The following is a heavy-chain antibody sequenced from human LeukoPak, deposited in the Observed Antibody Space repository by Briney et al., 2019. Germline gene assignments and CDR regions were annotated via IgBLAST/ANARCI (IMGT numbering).Heavy chain of an antibody. Sequence: GGSLRLSCAVSGFTFSSYWMRWVRHAPGKGLVWVSHIKTDGSTTAYADSVKGRFTISRDNAKNTLYLQMNSLRAEDTGVYYCARGSQQLPRPTPDYWGQGTLVTVSS. CDR3: ARGSQQLPRPTPDY. CDR2: IKTDGSTT. CDR1: GFTFSSYW. D-gene: IGHD2-2*01. V-gene: IGHV3-74*01. J-gene: IGHJ4*02.